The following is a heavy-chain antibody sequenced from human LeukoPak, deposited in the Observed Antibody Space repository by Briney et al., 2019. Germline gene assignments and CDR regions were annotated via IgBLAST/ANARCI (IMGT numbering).Heavy chain of an antibody. Sequence: GGSLRLSCAAFGFTVSSNYMSWVRQAPGKGLEWVSIIYSGGTTYYADSVKGRFTISRDNSKNTLYLQMNSLRAEDTAVYYCARQTVTTLLAYWGQGTLVTVSS. CDR2: IYSGGTT. D-gene: IGHD4-17*01. CDR1: GFTVSSNY. J-gene: IGHJ4*02. CDR3: ARQTVTTLLAY. V-gene: IGHV3-66*04.